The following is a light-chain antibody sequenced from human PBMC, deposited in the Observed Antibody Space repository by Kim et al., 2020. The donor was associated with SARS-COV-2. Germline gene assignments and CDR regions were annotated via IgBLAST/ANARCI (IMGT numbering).Light chain of an antibody. J-gene: IGLJ1*01. Sequence: QRVPIPCPWSRLHFGAGSGVHWYQQLPGTPPKLLIYGNNNRPSGVPDRFSGSKSGTSASLAITGLQADDEADYYCQSYDSSLSAYIFGAGTKVTVL. CDR1: RLHFGAGSG. CDR2: GNN. V-gene: IGLV1-40*01. CDR3: QSYDSSLSAYI.